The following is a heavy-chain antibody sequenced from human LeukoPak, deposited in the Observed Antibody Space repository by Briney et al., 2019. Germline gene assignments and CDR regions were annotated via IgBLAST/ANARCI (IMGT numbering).Heavy chain of an antibody. Sequence: PGGSLILSCAASGFTFSSYAMSWLRQAPGKGVEWVSGISSSGGITSYAESVKGRFTVSRDNPRNTLYMEMNSLRDEDTAVYYCAVMHRYYDGSGYWVQWGQGTLVTVPS. J-gene: IGHJ4*02. V-gene: IGHV3-23*01. D-gene: IGHD3-22*01. CDR1: GFTFSSYA. CDR2: ISSSGGIT. CDR3: AVMHRYYDGSGYWVQ.